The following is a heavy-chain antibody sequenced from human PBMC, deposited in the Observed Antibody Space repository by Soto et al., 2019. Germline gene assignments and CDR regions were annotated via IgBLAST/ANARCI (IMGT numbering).Heavy chain of an antibody. J-gene: IGHJ4*02. CDR3: ARDRAGYCSGGSCYSSFYYFDY. CDR1: GGTFSSYT. Sequence: QVQLVQSGAEVKKPGSSVKVSCKASGGTFSSYTISWVRQAPGQGLEWMGRIIPILGIANYAQKFQGRVTITADKSTSTAYMELSSLGSEDTAVYYCARDRAGYCSGGSCYSSFYYFDYWGQGTLVTVSS. D-gene: IGHD2-15*01. CDR2: IIPILGIA. V-gene: IGHV1-69*08.